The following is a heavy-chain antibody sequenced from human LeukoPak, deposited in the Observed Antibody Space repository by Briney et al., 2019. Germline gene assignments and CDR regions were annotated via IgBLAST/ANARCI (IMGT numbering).Heavy chain of an antibody. V-gene: IGHV4-4*02. Sequence: PSETLSLTCAVSGGSISSSNWWSWVRQPPGKGLEWIGEIYHSGSTNYNPSLKSRVTISVDKSKNQFSLKLSSVTAADTAVYYWGRAFPRDTRFDYGGQGTLVTVSS. D-gene: IGHD2-21*01. J-gene: IGHJ4*02. CDR2: IYHSGST. CDR3: GRAFPRDTRFDY. CDR1: GGSISSSNW.